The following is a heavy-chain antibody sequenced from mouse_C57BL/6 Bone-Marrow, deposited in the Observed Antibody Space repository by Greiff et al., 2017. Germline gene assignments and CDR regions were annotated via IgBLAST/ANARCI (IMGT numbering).Heavy chain of an antibody. CDR1: GYTFTSYW. Sequence: QVQLQQPGAELVKPGASVKLSCKASGYTFTSYWMHWVKQRPGQGLEWIGMIHPNSGSTNYNEKFKSKATLTVDKSSSTAYMQLSSLTSEDSAVYYCARSIITTVVAGDYWGQGTTLTVSS. CDR3: ARSIITTVVAGDY. D-gene: IGHD1-1*01. V-gene: IGHV1-64*01. CDR2: IHPNSGST. J-gene: IGHJ2*01.